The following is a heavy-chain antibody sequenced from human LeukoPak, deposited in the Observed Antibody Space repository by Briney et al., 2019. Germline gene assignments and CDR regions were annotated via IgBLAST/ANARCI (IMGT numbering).Heavy chain of an antibody. Sequence: SETLSLTCTVSGGSISSYYWSWIRQPPGKGLEWIGYIYYSGSTNHNPSLKSRVTISVDTSKNQFSLKLSSVTAADTAVYYCARVSSDFDYWGQGTLVTVSS. CDR2: IYYSGST. J-gene: IGHJ4*02. CDR3: ARVSSDFDY. D-gene: IGHD6-6*01. CDR1: GGSISSYY. V-gene: IGHV4-59*01.